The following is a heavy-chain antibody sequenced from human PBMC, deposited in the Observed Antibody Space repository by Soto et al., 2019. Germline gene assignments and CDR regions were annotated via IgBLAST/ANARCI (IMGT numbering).Heavy chain of an antibody. CDR3: ARGGNSNHFDY. J-gene: IGHJ4*02. CDR1: GGSFSGYY. D-gene: IGHD4-4*01. V-gene: IGHV4-34*01. CDR2: INHSGST. Sequence: QVHLQQWGAGLLRPSETLSLTCAVYGGSFSGYYWSWIRQPPGKGLEWIGEINHSGSTNYNPSLKSRVTIAVDTSKNQFSLKLSSVTAADTAVYYCARGGNSNHFDYCGQGTLVPVSS.